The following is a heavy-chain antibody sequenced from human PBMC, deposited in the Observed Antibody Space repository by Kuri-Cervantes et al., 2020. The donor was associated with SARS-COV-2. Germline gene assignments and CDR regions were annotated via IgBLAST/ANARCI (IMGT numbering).Heavy chain of an antibody. Sequence: ASVKVSCKASGYTFTSYGISWVRQAPGQGLEWMGWISAYNGNTNYAQKLQGRVTMTTDTSTSTAYMEPRSLRSDDTAVYYCARDDSEYQLLWARYYYGMDVWGQGTTVTVSS. J-gene: IGHJ6*02. CDR2: ISAYNGNT. D-gene: IGHD2-2*01. CDR3: ARDDSEYQLLWARYYYGMDV. V-gene: IGHV1-18*01. CDR1: GYTFTSYG.